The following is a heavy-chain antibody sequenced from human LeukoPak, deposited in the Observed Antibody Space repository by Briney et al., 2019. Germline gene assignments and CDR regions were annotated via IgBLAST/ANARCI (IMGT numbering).Heavy chain of an antibody. V-gene: IGHV1-69*04. Sequence: ASVKVSCKASGGTFSSYAISWVRQAPGQGLEWMGRIIPILGIANYAQKFQGRVTITADKSTSTAYMELSSLRSEATAVYYCARLVAVAGPFDFDYWGQGTLVTVSS. D-gene: IGHD6-19*01. CDR1: GGTFSSYA. CDR2: IIPILGIA. J-gene: IGHJ4*02. CDR3: ARLVAVAGPFDFDY.